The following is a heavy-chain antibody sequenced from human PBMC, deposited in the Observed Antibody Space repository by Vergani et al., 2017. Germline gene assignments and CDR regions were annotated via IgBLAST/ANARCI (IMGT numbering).Heavy chain of an antibody. CDR3: ARRASDCRSTRCYEYFDL. Sequence: EVQMVESGGGLVKPGGSLRLSCAASGFTFIMHAMSWVRQAPGKGLEWVATPSASDRRTHYADSVKGRFTISRDNSKNTLFLHMNSLRPEDTAVYYCARRASDCRSTRCYEYFDLWGRGTLVTVSS. J-gene: IGHJ2*01. V-gene: IGHV3-23*04. D-gene: IGHD2-2*01. CDR2: PSASDRRT. CDR1: GFTFIMHA.